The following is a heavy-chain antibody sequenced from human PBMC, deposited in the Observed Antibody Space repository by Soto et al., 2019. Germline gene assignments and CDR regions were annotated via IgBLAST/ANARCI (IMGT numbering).Heavy chain of an antibody. Sequence: EVQLVESGGDLVQPGGSLRLSCAASGFIFSDYTMTWVRQAPGRGLEFVSHISSSGDAIFYAESVKGRFTVSRDNAKNSLYLQMNSLRGDDTAVYFCARDHGGSTWFVGVYYFFGMAVWGQGTAVTVSS. V-gene: IGHV3-48*04. J-gene: IGHJ6*02. CDR2: ISSSGDAI. CDR1: GFIFSDYT. CDR3: ARDHGGSTWFVGVYYFFGMAV. D-gene: IGHD6-13*01.